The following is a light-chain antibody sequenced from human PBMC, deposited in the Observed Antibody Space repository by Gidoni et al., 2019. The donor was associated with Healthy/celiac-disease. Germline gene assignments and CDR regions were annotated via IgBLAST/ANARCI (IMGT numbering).Light chain of an antibody. J-gene: IGLJ3*02. Sequence: QSVLTQPPSASGTPGHRVTISCSGSSSNIGSNYVYWYQQLPGTAPKLLIYRNNQRPSGVPDRFSGSKFGTSASLAISGLRSEDEADYYCAAWDDSLSGWVFGGGTKLTVL. CDR3: AAWDDSLSGWV. CDR1: SSNIGSNY. V-gene: IGLV1-47*01. CDR2: RNN.